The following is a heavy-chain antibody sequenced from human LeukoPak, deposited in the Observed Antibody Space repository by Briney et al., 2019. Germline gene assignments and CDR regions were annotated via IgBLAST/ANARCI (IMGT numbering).Heavy chain of an antibody. D-gene: IGHD2-2*01. J-gene: IGHJ4*02. CDR2: INKKTGNY. CDR1: GYTFTSYA. V-gene: IGHV7-4-1*01. Sequence: ASVKVSCKASGYTFTSYARNWVRQAPAQGLEGMGWINKKTGNYTYAQDFKERLVFSLDTSVNKAYLQMYSLKAEDNAVYYCGRGGCSSTTCPLEYWGQGTLVTVSS. CDR3: GRGGCSSTTCPLEY.